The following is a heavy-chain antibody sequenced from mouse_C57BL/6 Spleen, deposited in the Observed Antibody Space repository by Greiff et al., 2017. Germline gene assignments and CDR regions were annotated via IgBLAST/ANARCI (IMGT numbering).Heavy chain of an antibody. V-gene: IGHV1-64*01. CDR2: IHPNSGNT. CDR3: AIYAAWFAY. Sequence: QVHVKQPGAELVKPGASVKLSCKASGYTFTSYWMHWVKQRPGQGLEWIGMIHPNSGNTNYNEKFKSKATLTVDKSSSTAYLQLSSLTSEDSAVYYCAIYAAWFAYWGQGTLVTVSA. J-gene: IGHJ3*01. CDR1: GYTFTSYW.